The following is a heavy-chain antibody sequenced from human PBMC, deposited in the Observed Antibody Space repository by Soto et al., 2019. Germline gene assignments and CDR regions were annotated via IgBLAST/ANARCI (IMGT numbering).Heavy chain of an antibody. D-gene: IGHD6-13*01. Sequence: GGSLRLSCSASGFTFSSYAMHWVRQAPGKGLEYDSAISSNGGSTYYADSVKGRFTISRDNSKNTLYLQMSSLRAEDTAVYYCVKDRLISKGIAAAGTAFDIWGQGTMVTVSS. CDR1: GFTFSSYA. CDR3: VKDRLISKGIAAAGTAFDI. J-gene: IGHJ3*02. CDR2: ISSNGGST. V-gene: IGHV3-64D*09.